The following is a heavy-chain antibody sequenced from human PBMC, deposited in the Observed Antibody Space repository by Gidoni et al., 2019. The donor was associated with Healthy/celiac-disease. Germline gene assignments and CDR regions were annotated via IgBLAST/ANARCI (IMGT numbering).Heavy chain of an antibody. J-gene: IGHJ4*02. Sequence: EVQLFESGGGLVQPGGSLSLSCAASGFTFSSYAMRWVRQAPGKGLEWVSAISGSGGSTYYADSVKGRFTISRDNSKNTLYLQMNSLRAEDTAVYYCAKDREKQWLVRGAGGPTGDWGQGTLVTVSS. V-gene: IGHV3-23*01. D-gene: IGHD6-19*01. CDR2: ISGSGGST. CDR1: GFTFSSYA. CDR3: AKDREKQWLVRGAGGPTGD.